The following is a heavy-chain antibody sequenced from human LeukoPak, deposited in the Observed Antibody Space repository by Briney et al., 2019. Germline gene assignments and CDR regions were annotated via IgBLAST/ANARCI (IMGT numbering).Heavy chain of an antibody. CDR2: INHSGST. J-gene: IGHJ5*02. CDR1: GGSSSGYY. Sequence: SETLSLTCAVYGGSSSGYYWSWIRQPPGKGLEWIGEINHSGSTNYNPSLKSRVTISVDTSKNQFSLKLSSVTAADTAVYYCARGFLTVAGTILPRGLRTYNWFDPWGQGTLVTVSS. V-gene: IGHV4-34*01. CDR3: ARGFLTVAGTILPRGLRTYNWFDP. D-gene: IGHD6-19*01.